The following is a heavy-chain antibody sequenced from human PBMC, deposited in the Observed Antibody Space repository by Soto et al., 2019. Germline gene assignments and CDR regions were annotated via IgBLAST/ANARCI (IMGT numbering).Heavy chain of an antibody. D-gene: IGHD2-21*01. V-gene: IGHV4-61*03. CDR2: IYFTGRT. Sequence: QVQLQESGPGLVRPSETLSLTCTVAGDSVSSGSHHWNWIRQAPGKGLEWIGSIYFTGRTNHNPPLKSRVTISVDTSKNHLSLNLTSVTAADTAVYYCARDLDAIGGRVYAFDLWGQGTMVTVSS. CDR3: ARDLDAIGGRVYAFDL. J-gene: IGHJ3*01. CDR1: GDSVSSGSHH.